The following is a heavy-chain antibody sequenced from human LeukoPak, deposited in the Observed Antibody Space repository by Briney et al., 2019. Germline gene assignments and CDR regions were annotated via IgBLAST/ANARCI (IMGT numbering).Heavy chain of an antibody. V-gene: IGHV1-69*06. Sequence: SVKVSCKASGGTFSSYAISWVRQAPGQGLEWMGRIIPIFGTANYAQKFQGRVTITADKSTSTAYMELSSLRSEDTAVYYCTIVGLDYYDTSGYPSWGQGTLVTVSS. D-gene: IGHD3-22*01. J-gene: IGHJ5*02. CDR2: IIPIFGTA. CDR1: GGTFSSYA. CDR3: TIVGLDYYDTSGYPS.